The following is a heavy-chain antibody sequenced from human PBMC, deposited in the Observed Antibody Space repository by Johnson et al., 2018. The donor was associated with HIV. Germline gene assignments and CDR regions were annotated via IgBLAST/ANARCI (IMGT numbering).Heavy chain of an antibody. Sequence: EQLVESGGGLVQPGGSLRLSCAASGFTVSSNYMSWVRQAPGKGLEWVSVIYSGGSTYYADSVKGRFTISRDNSKNTLYLQMNSLRAEDTAVYYCARDREQLVRYAFDIWGQGTMVTVSS. CDR2: IYSGGST. V-gene: IGHV3-66*01. D-gene: IGHD6-6*01. J-gene: IGHJ3*02. CDR1: GFTVSSNY. CDR3: ARDREQLVRYAFDI.